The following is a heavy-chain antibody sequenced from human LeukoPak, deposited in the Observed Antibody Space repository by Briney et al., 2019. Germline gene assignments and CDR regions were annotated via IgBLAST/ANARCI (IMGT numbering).Heavy chain of an antibody. J-gene: IGHJ6*03. Sequence: GGALRLSCLGSGFTFAQYPMTWVRQAPGKGVEGGASINYICDLKYYAASVEGRFTISRDNANNTMYVQMNGLRAEDTALSFCARVGPTSSYYMDVWGKGTTVTISS. CDR1: GFTFAQYP. CDR2: INYICDLK. V-gene: IGHV3-23*01. CDR3: ARVGPTSSYYMDV.